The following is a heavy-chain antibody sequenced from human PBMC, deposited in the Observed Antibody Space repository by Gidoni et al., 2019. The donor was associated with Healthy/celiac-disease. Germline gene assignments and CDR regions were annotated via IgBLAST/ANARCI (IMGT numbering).Heavy chain of an antibody. Sequence: QLQLQESGPGLVKPSETLSLTCTVSGGSIRSSSYYWGWIRPPPGKGLEGIGSIYYSGSTYYNPSLKSRVTISVDTSKNQFSLKLSSVTAADTAVYYCARHCSGGSCYSSYGMDVWGQGTTVTVSS. D-gene: IGHD2-15*01. J-gene: IGHJ6*02. CDR2: IYYSGST. CDR1: GGSIRSSSYY. CDR3: ARHCSGGSCYSSYGMDV. V-gene: IGHV4-39*01.